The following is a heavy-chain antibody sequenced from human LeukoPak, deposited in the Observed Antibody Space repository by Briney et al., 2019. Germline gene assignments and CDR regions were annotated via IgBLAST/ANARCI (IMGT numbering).Heavy chain of an antibody. J-gene: IGHJ4*02. CDR2: IYYSGST. V-gene: IGHV4-39*07. CDR1: GGSISSSSYY. CDR3: ARGFFDSRGYSNPFDY. D-gene: IGHD3-22*01. Sequence: SETLSLTCTVSGGSISSSSYYWGWIRQPPGKGLEWIGSIYYSGSTYYNPSLESRVTISVDRSKNQFSLKLTSVTAADTAVYYCARGFFDSRGYSNPFDYWGQGALVTVSS.